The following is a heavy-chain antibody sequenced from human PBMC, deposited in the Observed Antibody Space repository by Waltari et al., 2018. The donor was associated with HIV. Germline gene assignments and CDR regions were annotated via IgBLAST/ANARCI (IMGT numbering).Heavy chain of an antibody. D-gene: IGHD2-21*02. CDR2: IYYTGHT. J-gene: IGHJ5*02. V-gene: IGHV4-59*01. CDR1: GGAITSYF. Sequence: QVQLKESGPGLVKPSETLSLTCTVSGGAITSYFGTWIRQPPGKGLEWIGYIYYTGHTDYNPSLKSRVTMSVDASKNQFSLYLNSVTAADTAVYFCARGRQSDWAGELDPWGQGILVTISS. CDR3: ARGRQSDWAGELDP.